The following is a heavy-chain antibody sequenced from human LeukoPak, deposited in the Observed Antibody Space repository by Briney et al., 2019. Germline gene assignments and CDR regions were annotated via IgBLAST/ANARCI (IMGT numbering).Heavy chain of an antibody. CDR1: GGSFSGYY. Sequence: SETLSLTCAVYGGSFSGYYWSWIRQPPGKGLEWIGEINHSGSTNYNPSLKSRVTISVDTSKNQFSLKLSSVTAADTAVYYCARDSGTTVTNYYYYYGMDVWGQGTTVTVSS. CDR3: ARDSGTTVTNYYYYYGMDV. CDR2: INHSGST. J-gene: IGHJ6*02. D-gene: IGHD4-17*01. V-gene: IGHV4-34*01.